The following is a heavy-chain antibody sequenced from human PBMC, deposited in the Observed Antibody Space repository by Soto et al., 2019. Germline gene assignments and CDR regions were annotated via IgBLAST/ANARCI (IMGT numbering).Heavy chain of an antibody. D-gene: IGHD1-26*01. CDR3: ARDFYSGSYYGALDI. Sequence: ASVKVSCKASGYTFTSYAMHWVRQAPGQRLEWMGWINAGNGNTKYSQKFQGRVTITRDTSASTAYMELSSLRSEDTALYYCARDFYSGSYYGALDIWGQGTMVTVSS. CDR2: INAGNGNT. CDR1: GYTFTSYA. J-gene: IGHJ3*02. V-gene: IGHV1-3*01.